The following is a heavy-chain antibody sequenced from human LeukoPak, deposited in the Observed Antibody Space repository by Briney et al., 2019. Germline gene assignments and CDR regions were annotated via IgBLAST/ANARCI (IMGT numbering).Heavy chain of an antibody. Sequence: PGGSLRLSCAASGFTFSTYWMSWARQAPGKGLEWVANIRQDGSDKYYVDSVKGRFTISRDNAKNSLYLQMNSLRAEDTAVYYCARDGGSAMPFDYWGQGTLVTVSS. CDR2: IRQDGSDK. V-gene: IGHV3-7*01. CDR3: ARDGGSAMPFDY. CDR1: GFTFSTYW. J-gene: IGHJ4*02. D-gene: IGHD2-2*01.